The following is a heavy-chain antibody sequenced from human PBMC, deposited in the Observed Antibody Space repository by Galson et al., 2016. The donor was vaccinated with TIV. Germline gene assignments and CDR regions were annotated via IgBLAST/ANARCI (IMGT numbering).Heavy chain of an antibody. CDR1: GFAFNFYV. Sequence: SLRLSCAASGFAFNFYVMTWVRQGPGKGLEWVSTISLSGGHTYYADSVKGRFTISRDNSKNTMYLQMNSLRAEDTAEYYCAKSGQSGDSSWDALDVWGQGTTVTVSS. CDR2: ISLSGGHT. CDR3: AKSGQSGDSSWDALDV. V-gene: IGHV3-23*01. D-gene: IGHD1-26*01. J-gene: IGHJ3*01.